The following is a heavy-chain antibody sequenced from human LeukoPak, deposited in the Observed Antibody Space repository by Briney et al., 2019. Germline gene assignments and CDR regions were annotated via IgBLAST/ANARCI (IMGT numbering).Heavy chain of an antibody. Sequence: PSETLSLTCTVSSGFISSYYWSWIRQPPGKGLEWIGYIYYSGSTSYNPSLKSRLTILVDTSKNQLSLKLSSVTAADTAVYYCARGRSDYYFDYWGQGTLVIVSS. D-gene: IGHD2-21*02. CDR1: SGFISSYY. V-gene: IGHV4-59*01. CDR3: ARGRSDYYFDY. J-gene: IGHJ4*02. CDR2: IYYSGST.